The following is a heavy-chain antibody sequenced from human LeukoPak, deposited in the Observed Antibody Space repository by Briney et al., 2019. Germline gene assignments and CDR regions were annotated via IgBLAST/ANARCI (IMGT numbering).Heavy chain of an antibody. Sequence: GGSLRLSCAASGFTFSSYSMNWVRQAPGKGLEWVSSISSSSSYIYYADSVKGHFTIYRDNAKNSLYLQMNSLRAEDTAVYYCASKGYCSSTSCPREFDYWGQGTLVTVSS. J-gene: IGHJ4*02. CDR2: ISSSSSYI. CDR1: GFTFSSYS. CDR3: ASKGYCSSTSCPREFDY. V-gene: IGHV3-21*01. D-gene: IGHD2-2*01.